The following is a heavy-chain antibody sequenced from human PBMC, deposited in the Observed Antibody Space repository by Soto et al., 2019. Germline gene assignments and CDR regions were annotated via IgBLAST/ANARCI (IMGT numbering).Heavy chain of an antibody. V-gene: IGHV4-31*03. CDR1: GGSISSGGYY. D-gene: IGHD3-3*01. CDR3: ARHPVRRITIFGVVDYYYGMDV. J-gene: IGHJ6*02. Sequence: QVQLQESGPGLVKPSQTLSLTCTVSGGSISSGGYYWSWIRQHPGKGLEWIGYIYYSGSTYYNPSLRSRVTISVDTSKNQFSLKLCSVTAADTAVYYCARHPVRRITIFGVVDYYYGMDVWGQGTTVTVSS. CDR2: IYYSGST.